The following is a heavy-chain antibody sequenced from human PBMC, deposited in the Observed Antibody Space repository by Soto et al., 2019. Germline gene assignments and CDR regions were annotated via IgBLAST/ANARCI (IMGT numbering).Heavy chain of an antibody. CDR3: ARGRGYYDSSWVYYYGMDV. V-gene: IGHV4-4*07. CDR1: GGSISSYY. J-gene: IGHJ6*02. Sequence: SETLSLTCTVSGGSISSYYWSWIRQPAGKGLEWSGRIYTSGSTNYNPSLKSRVTMSVDTSKDQFSLKLSSVTAADTAVYYCARGRGYYDSSWVYYYGMDVWGQGTTVTVSS. CDR2: IYTSGST. D-gene: IGHD3-22*01.